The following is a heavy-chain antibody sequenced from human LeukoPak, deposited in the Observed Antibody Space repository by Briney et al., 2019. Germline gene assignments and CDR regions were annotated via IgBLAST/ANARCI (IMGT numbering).Heavy chain of an antibody. V-gene: IGHV4-59*01. CDR3: ARDRAGYCTNGVCYDYFDY. CDR1: GGSISSYY. Sequence: SETLSLTCTVSGGSISSYYWSWIRQPPGKGLEWLGYIYYSGSTNYNPSLKSRVTISVDTSKNQFSLKLSSVTAADTAVYYCARDRAGYCTNGVCYDYFDYWGQGTLVTVSS. CDR2: IYYSGST. D-gene: IGHD2-8*01. J-gene: IGHJ4*02.